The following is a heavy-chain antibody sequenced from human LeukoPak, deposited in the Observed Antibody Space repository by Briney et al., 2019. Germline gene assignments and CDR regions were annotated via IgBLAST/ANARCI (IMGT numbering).Heavy chain of an antibody. J-gene: IGHJ4*02. Sequence: GGSLRLSCVVSGFTFSSYAMSWVRQAPGKGLEWVSGISGSGGSTYYADSVKGRFTISRDNSKNTLYLQMNSLSVEDTAVYYCAKDRTDRGYWGQGTLVTVSS. D-gene: IGHD2-8*02. CDR1: GFTFSSYA. CDR3: AKDRTDRGY. CDR2: ISGSGGST. V-gene: IGHV3-23*01.